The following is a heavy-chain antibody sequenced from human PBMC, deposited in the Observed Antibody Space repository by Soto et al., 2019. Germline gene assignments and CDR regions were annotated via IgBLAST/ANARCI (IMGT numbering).Heavy chain of an antibody. CDR2: IYWNDDK. Sequence: QITLKESGPTLVKPTQTLTLTCTFSGFSLSTSGVGVGWIRQPPGKALEWLALIYWNDDKRYSPSLKSRLTITKDTSKNQVVLTMTNMDPVDTATYYCAHRRGTYDLWSGPNTINWFDPWGQGTLVTVSS. J-gene: IGHJ5*02. CDR1: GFSLSTSGVG. D-gene: IGHD3-3*01. CDR3: AHRRGTYDLWSGPNTINWFDP. V-gene: IGHV2-5*01.